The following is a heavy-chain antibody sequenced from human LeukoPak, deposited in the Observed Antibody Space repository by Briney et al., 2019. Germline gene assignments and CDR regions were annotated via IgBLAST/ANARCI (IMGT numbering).Heavy chain of an antibody. V-gene: IGHV4-59*01. D-gene: IGHD3-3*01. CDR3: ASLFGVVKRFDY. CDR1: GGSISSYY. Sequence: SETLSPTCTVSGGSISSYYWSLIRQPPGKGLEWIGYIYYSGSTNYNPSLKSRVTISVDTSKNQFSLKLSSVTAADTAVYYCASLFGVVKRFDYWGQGTLVTVSS. J-gene: IGHJ4*02. CDR2: IYYSGST.